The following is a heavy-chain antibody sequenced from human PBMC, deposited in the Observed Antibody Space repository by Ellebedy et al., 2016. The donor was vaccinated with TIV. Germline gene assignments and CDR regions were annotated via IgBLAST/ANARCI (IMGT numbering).Heavy chain of an antibody. V-gene: IGHV3-21*01. CDR2: ISSSSYI. Sequence: GESLKISCAGSGFTFRSYSMNWVRQAPGKGLEWVSSISSSSYIYYTDSVKGRFTISRDNAKNSLYLQMNSLRAEDTAVYYCASVSMIVVPGVDAFDIWGQGTMVTVSS. J-gene: IGHJ3*02. D-gene: IGHD3-22*01. CDR3: ASVSMIVVPGVDAFDI. CDR1: GFTFRSYS.